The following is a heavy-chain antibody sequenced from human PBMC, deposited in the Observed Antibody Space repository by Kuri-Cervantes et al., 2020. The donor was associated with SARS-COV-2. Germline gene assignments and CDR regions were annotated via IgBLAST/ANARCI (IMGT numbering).Heavy chain of an antibody. CDR2: VGPSGTTK. J-gene: IGHJ4*02. CDR1: GFIFSDYY. D-gene: IGHD3-3*01. V-gene: IGHV3-11*04. Sequence: GGSLRLSCTASGFIFSDYYMTWIRQAPGKGLEWVSNVGPSGTTKYYADSVKGRFTISRDNAKNSLYLQMNSLRAEDTAVYYCARQFVNDFWSGYVGYWGQGTLVTVSS. CDR3: ARQFVNDFWSGYVGY.